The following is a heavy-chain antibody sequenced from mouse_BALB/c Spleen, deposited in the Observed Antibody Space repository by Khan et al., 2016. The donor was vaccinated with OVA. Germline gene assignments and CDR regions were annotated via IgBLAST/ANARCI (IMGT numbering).Heavy chain of an antibody. Sequence: VQLQQSGAELAKPGASVKMSCKASGYTFINYWILWVKQRPGQGLEWIGYINPSTGYTEYNQNFKDKVTLTADKSSSTAYMPLSRLTSEDSAVYYCARSGLRWDFDYWGQGTTLTVSS. V-gene: IGHV1-7*01. CDR2: INPSTGYT. CDR1: GYTFINYW. J-gene: IGHJ2*01. D-gene: IGHD1-1*01. CDR3: ARSGLRWDFDY.